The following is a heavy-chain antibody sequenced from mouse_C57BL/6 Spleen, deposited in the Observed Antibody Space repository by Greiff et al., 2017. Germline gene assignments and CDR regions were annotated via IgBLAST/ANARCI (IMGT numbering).Heavy chain of an antibody. CDR1: GFSLTSYG. CDR3: AKEGDGSSSYAMDY. CDR2: IWRGGST. J-gene: IGHJ4*01. Sequence: QVQLKESGPGLVQPSQSLSITCTVSGFSLTSYGVHWVRQSPGKGLEWLGVIWRGGSTDYNAAFMSRLSITKDNSKSQVFFKMNSLQADDTAIYYCAKEGDGSSSYAMDYWGQGTSVTVSS. D-gene: IGHD1-1*01. V-gene: IGHV2-5*01.